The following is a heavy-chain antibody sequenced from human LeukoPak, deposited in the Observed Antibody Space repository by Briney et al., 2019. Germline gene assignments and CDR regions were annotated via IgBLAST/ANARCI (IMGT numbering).Heavy chain of an antibody. D-gene: IGHD3-22*01. V-gene: IGHV4-4*02. CDR1: GASITSGNW. J-gene: IGHJ4*02. CDR3: ARLRALSYYDSSGDLYYFEY. CDR2: IYHSGSA. Sequence: SETLSLTCAVSGASITSGNWWTWVRQSPGKGLEWIGEIYHSGSAKYSPSLKSRVTISIDTSKNQFSLKLTSVTAADTAVYYCARLRALSYYDSSGDLYYFEYWGLGTLVTVSS.